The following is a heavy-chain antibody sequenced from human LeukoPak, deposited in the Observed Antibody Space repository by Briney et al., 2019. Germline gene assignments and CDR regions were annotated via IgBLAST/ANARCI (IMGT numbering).Heavy chain of an antibody. CDR2: IKQDGSEK. V-gene: IGHV3-7*01. CDR3: ARPILPYYYYMDV. Sequence: PGGSLRLSCAASGFTFSSYWMSWVRQAPGKGPEWVANIKQDGSEKYYVDSVKGRFTISRDNAKNSLYLQMNSLRAEDTAVYYCARPILPYYYYMDVWGKGTTVTISS. CDR1: GFTFSSYW. D-gene: IGHD2-15*01. J-gene: IGHJ6*03.